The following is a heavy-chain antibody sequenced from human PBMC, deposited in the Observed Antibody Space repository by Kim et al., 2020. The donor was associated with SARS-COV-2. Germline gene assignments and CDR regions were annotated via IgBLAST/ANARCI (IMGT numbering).Heavy chain of an antibody. Sequence: GGSLRLSCAASGFTFSSYAMHWVRQAPGKGLEWVAVISYDGSNKYYADSVKGRFTISRDNSKNTLYLQMNSLRAEDTAVYYCARDRYYGSGSYYYYYYYGMDVWGQGTTVTVSS. D-gene: IGHD3-10*01. CDR1: GFTFSSYA. V-gene: IGHV3-30*04. J-gene: IGHJ6*02. CDR3: ARDRYYGSGSYYYYYYYGMDV. CDR2: ISYDGSNK.